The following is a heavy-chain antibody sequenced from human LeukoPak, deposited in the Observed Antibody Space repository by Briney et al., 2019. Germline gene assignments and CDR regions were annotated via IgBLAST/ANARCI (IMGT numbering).Heavy chain of an antibody. D-gene: IGHD2-21*02. CDR3: ARDAYCGGDCSWYFDL. J-gene: IGHJ2*01. V-gene: IGHV4-39*07. Sequence: PSETLSLTCTVSGGSISSSSYYWGWIRQPPGKGLEWIGSIYYSGSTYYNPSLKSRVTISVDTSKNQFSLKLSSVTAADTAVYYCARDAYCGGDCSWYFDLWGRGTLVTVSS. CDR1: GGSISSSSYY. CDR2: IYYSGST.